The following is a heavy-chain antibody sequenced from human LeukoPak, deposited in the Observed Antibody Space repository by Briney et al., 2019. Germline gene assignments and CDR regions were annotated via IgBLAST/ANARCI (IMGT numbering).Heavy chain of an antibody. CDR1: GFSFSLYC. V-gene: IGHV3-33*01. Sequence: PGGALRLSCGASGFSFSLYCMHWVRQSPGKGLGWVVFIWAAGNSDFYADSVKGRFTISRDNAKNSLYLQMNGLRDEDTAVYYCARVGPLWFGELFTPLPYYYYYGMDVWGQGTTVTVSS. CDR2: IWAAGNSD. CDR3: ARVGPLWFGELFTPLPYYYYYGMDV. D-gene: IGHD3-10*01. J-gene: IGHJ6*02.